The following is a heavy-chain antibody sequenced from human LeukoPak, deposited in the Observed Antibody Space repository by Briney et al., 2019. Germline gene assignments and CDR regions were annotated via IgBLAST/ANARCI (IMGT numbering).Heavy chain of an antibody. CDR3: ARDNPTSPNPSHYGDYVPFDY. J-gene: IGHJ4*02. CDR1: GYTFTNYA. Sequence: ASVKVSCKASGYTFTNYAITWVRQAPGQGLEWMGWISTHIANTKYAQNFQGRVTMTTDTSTSTAYMELRNLRSDDTAMYYCARDNPTSPNPSHYGDYVPFDYWGQGTLVTVSS. V-gene: IGHV1-18*01. D-gene: IGHD4-17*01. CDR2: ISTHIANT.